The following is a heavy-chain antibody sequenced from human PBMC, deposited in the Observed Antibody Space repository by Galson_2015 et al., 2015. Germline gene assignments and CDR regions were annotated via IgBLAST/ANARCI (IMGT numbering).Heavy chain of an antibody. CDR2: INPNSGGT. J-gene: IGHJ5*02. V-gene: IGHV1-2*04. Sequence: SVKVSCKASGYTFTGYYMHWVRQAPGQGLEWMGWINPNSGGTNYAQKFQGWVTMTRDTSISTAYMELSRLRSDDTAVYYCARESPGDCSSTSCYGGWFDPWGQGTLVTVSS. CDR3: ARESPGDCSSTSCYGGWFDP. CDR1: GYTFTGYY. D-gene: IGHD2-2*01.